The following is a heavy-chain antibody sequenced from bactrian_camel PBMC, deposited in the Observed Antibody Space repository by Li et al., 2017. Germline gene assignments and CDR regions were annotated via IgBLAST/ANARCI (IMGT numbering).Heavy chain of an antibody. CDR3: ATGRTSGYSSAYIYDY. CDR1: GYTYSTYC. Sequence: HVQLVESGGGSVQAGGSLRLSCAASGYTYSTYCMGWFRQAPGKEREGVAWIESDNSTSYAASVKGRFTISRDNAKNTVYPQMNSLKSEDTALYYCATGRTSGYSSAYIYDYWGQGIQVTVS. D-gene: IGHD4*01. CDR2: IESDNST. V-gene: IGHV3S53*01. J-gene: IGHJ4*01.